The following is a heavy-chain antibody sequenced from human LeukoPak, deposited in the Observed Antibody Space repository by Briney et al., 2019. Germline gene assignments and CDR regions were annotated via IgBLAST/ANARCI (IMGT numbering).Heavy chain of an antibody. J-gene: IGHJ3*02. D-gene: IGHD3-3*01. CDR1: GFTFSSYS. CDR3: ARDGGTIFRGLGHDAFDI. Sequence: GGSLRLSCAASGFTFSSYSMNWVRQAPGKGLEWVSSISSSSSYIYYADSVKGRFTISRDNSKNTLYLQMNSLRAEDTAVYYCARDGGTIFRGLGHDAFDIWGQGTMVTVSS. CDR2: ISSSSSYI. V-gene: IGHV3-21*04.